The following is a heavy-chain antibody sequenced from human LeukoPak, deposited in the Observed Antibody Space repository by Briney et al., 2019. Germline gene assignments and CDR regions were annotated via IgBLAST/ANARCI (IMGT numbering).Heavy chain of an antibody. J-gene: IGHJ3*02. CDR3: ARDVLELAFDI. V-gene: IGHV3-30*04. CDR1: GFTFSSYA. Sequence: GRSLRLSCAASGFTFSSYAMHWVRQAPGKGLEWVAVISYDGSNKYYADSVKGRFTISRDNSKNTLYLQMNSLRAEDTAVYYCARDVLELAFDIWGQGTMVTVSS. CDR2: ISYDGSNK. D-gene: IGHD1-7*01.